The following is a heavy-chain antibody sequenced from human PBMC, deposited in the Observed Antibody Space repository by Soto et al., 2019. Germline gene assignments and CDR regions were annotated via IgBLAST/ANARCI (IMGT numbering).Heavy chain of an antibody. D-gene: IGHD1-26*01. Sequence: EVQLLESGGGLVQPGGSLRLSCVASGFTFDTYSINWVRQAPGKGLEWVSYISSTGSAIYYADSVKGRFTISRDNAKYXLYLQMNSLRDEDTDVYYCARGGKVGATMRWYFDLWGRGTLVTVSS. CDR3: ARGGKVGATMRWYFDL. CDR1: GFTFDTYS. J-gene: IGHJ2*01. CDR2: ISSTGSAI. V-gene: IGHV3-48*02.